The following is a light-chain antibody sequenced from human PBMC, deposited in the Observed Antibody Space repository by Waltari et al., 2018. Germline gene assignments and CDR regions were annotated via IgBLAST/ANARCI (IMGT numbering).Light chain of an antibody. CDR2: GVN. J-gene: IGLJ3*02. Sequence: QSALTPPASVSGSRGQSITIPCTGSSSDIGSSNVVSWYQHHPGKAPKLLIYGVNNRPSGVSNRFSGSKSGNTASLTISGLQAEDEADYYCSSYAGSVVFGGGTKLTVL. CDR1: SSDIGSSNV. V-gene: IGLV2-23*02. CDR3: SSYAGSVV.